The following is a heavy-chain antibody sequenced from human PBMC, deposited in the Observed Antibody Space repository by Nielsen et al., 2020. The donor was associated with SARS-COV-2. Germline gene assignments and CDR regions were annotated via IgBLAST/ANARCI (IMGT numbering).Heavy chain of an antibody. Sequence: GGSLRLSCAASGFSFSSYGMHWVRQAPGKGLEWVALIWYDGSNKYYADSVKGRFTISRDNSKNTLYLQMNSLRAEDTAVYYCAKPGGGSYPVYFDYWGQGTLVTVSS. CDR1: GFSFSSYG. D-gene: IGHD1-26*01. CDR3: AKPGGGSYPVYFDY. CDR2: IWYDGSNK. J-gene: IGHJ4*02. V-gene: IGHV3-30*02.